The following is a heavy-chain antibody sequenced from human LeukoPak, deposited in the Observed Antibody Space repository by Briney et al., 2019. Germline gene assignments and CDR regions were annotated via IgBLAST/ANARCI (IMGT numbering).Heavy chain of an antibody. CDR1: GGSISSGGYY. CDR3: ARFYDSSGGIDY. V-gene: IGHV4-31*03. D-gene: IGHD3-22*01. J-gene: IGHJ4*02. CDR2: IYYSGST. Sequence: TLSLTCTVSGGSISSGGYYWSWIRQHPGKGLEWIGYIYYSGSTYYNPSLKRRVTISVDTSKNQFSLKLSSVTAADTAVYYCARFYDSSGGIDYWGQGTLVTVSS.